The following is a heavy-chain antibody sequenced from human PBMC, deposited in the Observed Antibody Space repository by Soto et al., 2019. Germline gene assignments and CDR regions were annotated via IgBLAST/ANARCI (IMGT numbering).Heavy chain of an antibody. J-gene: IGHJ6*03. Sequence: QVPLVQSGAEVKKPGASVKVSCKASGYTFTSYGISWVRQAPGQGLEWMGWMSAYNGNTNYAQKLQGRVTMTTDTSTSAAYRALRSLRSDDAAVYYCTGEYRNSGYAVWEDDDYYCMDVWSNGTTVTVSS. V-gene: IGHV1-18*01. CDR1: GYTFTSYG. CDR2: MSAYNGNT. CDR3: TGEYRNSGYAVWEDDDYYCMDV. D-gene: IGHD5-12*01.